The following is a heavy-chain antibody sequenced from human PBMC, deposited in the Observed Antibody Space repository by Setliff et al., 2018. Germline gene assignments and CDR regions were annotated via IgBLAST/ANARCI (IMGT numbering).Heavy chain of an antibody. CDR3: ARSRYYYDSSGYYYYFDY. Sequence: SETLSLTCAVYAGSFSGYYWSWIRQPPGKGLEWIGYIYYSGSTNYNPSLKSRVTISVDTSKNQFSLKLSSVTAADTAVYYCARSRYYYDSSGYYYYFDYWGQGTLVTVSS. CDR1: AGSFSGYY. D-gene: IGHD3-22*01. CDR2: IYYSGST. J-gene: IGHJ4*02. V-gene: IGHV4-59*01.